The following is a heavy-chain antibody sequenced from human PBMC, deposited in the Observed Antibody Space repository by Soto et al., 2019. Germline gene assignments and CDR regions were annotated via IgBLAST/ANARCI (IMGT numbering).Heavy chain of an antibody. Sequence: QVQLHQWGTGLLKPSETLSLTCSVSGESFSGHXXXXXXQPPGKGLEWIGEIDYSGATHYNASVKSRVSMSVDTTKKQVSLKVTSVTAADTAVYYCARGGITPSMFFFDYWGQGTLVIVSS. CDR2: IDYSGAT. V-gene: IGHV4-34*01. CDR1: GESFSGHX. D-gene: IGHD3-10*02. J-gene: IGHJ4*02. CDR3: ARGGITPSMFFFDY.